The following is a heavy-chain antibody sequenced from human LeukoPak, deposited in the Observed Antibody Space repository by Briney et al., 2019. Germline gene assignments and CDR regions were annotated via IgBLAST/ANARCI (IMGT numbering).Heavy chain of an antibody. Sequence: EASVKVSCKASGYTFTSYYMHWVRQAPGQGLEWMGIINPSGGSTSYAQKFQGRVTMTRDTSTSTVYMELSRLRSEDTAVYYCARVPAAIMGAYNWFDPWGQGTLVTVSS. CDR2: INPSGGST. V-gene: IGHV1-46*01. CDR1: GYTFTSYY. D-gene: IGHD2-2*01. CDR3: ARVPAAIMGAYNWFDP. J-gene: IGHJ5*02.